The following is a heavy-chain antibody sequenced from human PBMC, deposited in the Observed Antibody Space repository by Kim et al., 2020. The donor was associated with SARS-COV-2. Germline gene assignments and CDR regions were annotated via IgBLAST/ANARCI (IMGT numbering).Heavy chain of an antibody. D-gene: IGHD1-1*01. Sequence: LAYADSVRSRFTISRDNGKSSLFLQMNSLRDEDTAVYFCARGQLRSFDYWGPGTLVTVSS. V-gene: IGHV3-48*02. CDR3: ARGQLRSFDY. J-gene: IGHJ4*02. CDR2: L.